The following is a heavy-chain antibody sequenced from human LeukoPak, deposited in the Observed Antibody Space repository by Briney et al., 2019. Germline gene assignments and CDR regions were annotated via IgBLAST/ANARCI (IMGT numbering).Heavy chain of an antibody. CDR2: INHSGST. CDR3: ARGRYSWFDP. V-gene: IGHV4-34*01. J-gene: IGHJ5*02. CDR1: GGSFSGYY. Sequence: PETLSLTPALHGGSFSGYYWSWIRQPPRKGVGWIGAINHSGSTNYTPSLKSRVTISVDTSKNQFSLKLSSVTAADTAVYYCARGRYSWFDPWGQGTLVTVSS.